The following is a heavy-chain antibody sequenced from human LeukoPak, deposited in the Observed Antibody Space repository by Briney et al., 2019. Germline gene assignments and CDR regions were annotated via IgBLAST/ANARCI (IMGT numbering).Heavy chain of an antibody. CDR1: GFTFSTYA. D-gene: IGHD5-18*01. J-gene: IGHJ4*02. V-gene: IGHV3-23*01. Sequence: GGSLRLSCATSGFTFSTYAMNWVRQAPGKGLEWVSGISGSGGSTYYADSVKGRFTISRDNSKNTLYLQMNSLRAEDTAVYYCAKRIQSAMATGYWGQGTLVTVSS. CDR2: ISGSGGST. CDR3: AKRIQSAMATGY.